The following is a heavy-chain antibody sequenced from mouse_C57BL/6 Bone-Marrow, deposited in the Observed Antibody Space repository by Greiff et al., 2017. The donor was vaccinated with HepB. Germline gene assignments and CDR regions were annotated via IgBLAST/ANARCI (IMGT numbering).Heavy chain of an antibody. CDR2: ISSGSSTI. D-gene: IGHD2-2*01. J-gene: IGHJ3*01. CDR1: GFTFSDYG. V-gene: IGHV5-17*01. CDR3: ARGRGYDVGSWFAY. Sequence: EVQGVESGGGLVKPGGSLKLSCAASGFTFSDYGMHWVRQAPEKGLEWVAYISSGSSTIYYADTVKGRFTISRDNAKNTLFLQMTSLRSEDTAMYYCARGRGYDVGSWFAYWGQGTLVTVSA.